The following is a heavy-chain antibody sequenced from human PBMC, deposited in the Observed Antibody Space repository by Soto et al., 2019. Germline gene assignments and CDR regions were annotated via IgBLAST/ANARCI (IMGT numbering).Heavy chain of an antibody. CDR3: ARDLGDIVVVPAAPLTYYYGMDV. CDR2: IIPIFGTA. J-gene: IGHJ6*02. V-gene: IGHV1-69*13. Sequence: EASVKVSCKASGGTFSSYAISWVRQAPGQGLEWMGGIIPIFGTANYAQKFQGRVTITADESTSTAYMELSSLRSEDTAVYYCARDLGDIVVVPAAPLTYYYGMDVWGQGTTVTVSS. CDR1: GGTFSSYA. D-gene: IGHD2-2*01.